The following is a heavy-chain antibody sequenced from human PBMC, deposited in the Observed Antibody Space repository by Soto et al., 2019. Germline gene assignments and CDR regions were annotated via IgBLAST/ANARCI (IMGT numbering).Heavy chain of an antibody. D-gene: IGHD2-15*01. V-gene: IGHV3-7*01. CDR3: ARDLYCSGGSCFVFAALYYFDY. CDR1: GFTFSSYW. J-gene: IGHJ4*02. CDR2: IKQDGSEK. Sequence: GGSLRLSCAASGFTFSSYWMSWVRQAPGKGLEWVANIKQDGSEKYYVDSVKGRFTISRDNAKNSLYLQMNSLRAEDTAVYYCARDLYCSGGSCFVFAALYYFDYWGQGTMVTVSS.